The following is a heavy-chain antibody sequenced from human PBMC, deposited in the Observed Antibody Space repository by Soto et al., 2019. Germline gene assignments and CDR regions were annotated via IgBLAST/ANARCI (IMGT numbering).Heavy chain of an antibody. CDR1: GGTFSSYA. CDR3: ARDRGYYGSGGSDY. Sequence: QVQLVQSGAEVKKPGSSVKVSCKASGGTFSSYAISWVRQAPGQGLEWMGGIIPIFGTANYAEKIQGRVTITADESTGTAYMALSSLRYEDTAVDYCARDRGYYGSGGSDYWGQGTLVTVSS. CDR2: IIPIFGTA. J-gene: IGHJ4*02. D-gene: IGHD3-10*01. V-gene: IGHV1-69*01.